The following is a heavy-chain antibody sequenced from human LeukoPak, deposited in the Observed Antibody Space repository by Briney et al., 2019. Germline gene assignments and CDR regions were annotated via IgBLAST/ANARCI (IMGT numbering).Heavy chain of an antibody. J-gene: IGHJ4*02. Sequence: GESLKISCKSSGYIFTRYWIGWVRQMPGKDMEWMGIIFPGDSDTRYSPSFQGQVTISVDKSTSTAYLQWSSLKASDTALYYCARLGPVAASSYFDSWGQGTLVTVSS. CDR1: GYIFTRYW. CDR3: ARLGPVAASSYFDS. CDR2: IFPGDSDT. V-gene: IGHV5-51*01. D-gene: IGHD6-19*01.